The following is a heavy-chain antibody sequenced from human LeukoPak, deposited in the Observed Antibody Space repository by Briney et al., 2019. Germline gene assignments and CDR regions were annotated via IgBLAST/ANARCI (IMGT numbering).Heavy chain of an antibody. Sequence: GGSLRLSCAASGFTFSSYSMNWVRQPPGKGLEWVSSISSSSSYIYYADSVKGRFTISRDNAKNSLYLQMNSLRAEDTAVYYCAREVGAPIPFDYWGQGTLVTVSS. J-gene: IGHJ4*02. CDR2: ISSSSSYI. CDR1: GFTFSSYS. CDR3: AREVGAPIPFDY. D-gene: IGHD1-26*01. V-gene: IGHV3-21*01.